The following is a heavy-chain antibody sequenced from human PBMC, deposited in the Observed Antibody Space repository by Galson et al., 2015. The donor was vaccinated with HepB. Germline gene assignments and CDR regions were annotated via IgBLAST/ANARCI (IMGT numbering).Heavy chain of an antibody. D-gene: IGHD3-10*01. J-gene: IGHJ4*02. CDR2: FDPEDGET. Sequence: SVKVSCKVSGYTLTELSMHWVRQAPGKGLEWMGGFDPEDGETIYAQKFQGRVTMTEDTSTDTAYMELSSLRSEDTAVYYCATPGMWFGAFDYWGQGTLVTVSS. CDR3: ATPGMWFGAFDY. V-gene: IGHV1-24*01. CDR1: GYTLTELS.